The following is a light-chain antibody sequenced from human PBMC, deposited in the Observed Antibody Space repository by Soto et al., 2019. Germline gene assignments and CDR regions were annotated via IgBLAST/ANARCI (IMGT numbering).Light chain of an antibody. J-gene: IGKJ4*01. CDR2: GAS. Sequence: PGARATLSCRSSQSAYSSYLSWYQQKPGQAPRLLIYGASNRATGIPDRFSGSGSGTDFTLTISGLEPEDVAVYYCQQYGTSLFTFGGGTRVEIK. CDR1: QSAYSSY. V-gene: IGKV3-20*01. CDR3: QQYGTSLFT.